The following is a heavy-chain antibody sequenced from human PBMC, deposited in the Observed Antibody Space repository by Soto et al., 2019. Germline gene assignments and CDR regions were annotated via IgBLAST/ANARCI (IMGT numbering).Heavy chain of an antibody. CDR1: GITFGNYA. Sequence: PGGSLRLSCTVSGITFGNYAMSWVRQAPGKGLQWVSSIDTGGRNTYYADSVKGRVTISRDNSKNTLYLQLSSLRDDDTAVYYCAFDYWGRGTLVTVSS. V-gene: IGHV3-23*05. CDR3: AFDY. J-gene: IGHJ4*02. CDR2: IDTGGRNT.